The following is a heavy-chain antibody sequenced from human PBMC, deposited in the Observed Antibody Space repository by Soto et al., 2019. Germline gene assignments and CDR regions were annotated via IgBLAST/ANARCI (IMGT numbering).Heavy chain of an antibody. D-gene: IGHD3-3*01. Sequence: GGSLRLSCAASGFTFSSYGMHWVRQAPGKGLEWVAVIWYDGSNKYYADSVKGRFTISRDNSKNTLYLQMNSLRAEDTAVYYCARGSGYYNDAFDIWGQGTMVTVSS. J-gene: IGHJ3*02. CDR1: GFTFSSYG. CDR2: IWYDGSNK. CDR3: ARGSGYYNDAFDI. V-gene: IGHV3-33*08.